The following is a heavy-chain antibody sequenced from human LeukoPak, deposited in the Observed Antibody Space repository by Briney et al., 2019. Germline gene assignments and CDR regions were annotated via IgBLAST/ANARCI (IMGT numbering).Heavy chain of an antibody. Sequence: PSETLSLTCTVSGGSISSSSYYWGWIRQPPGKGLEWIGSIYYSGSTYYNPSLKSRVTISVDTSKNQFSLKLSSVTAADTAVYYCARAWRYYDSSGYTTGHAFDIWGQGTMVTVSS. CDR3: ARAWRYYDSSGYTTGHAFDI. D-gene: IGHD3-22*01. CDR1: GGSISSSSYY. V-gene: IGHV4-39*07. CDR2: IYYSGST. J-gene: IGHJ3*02.